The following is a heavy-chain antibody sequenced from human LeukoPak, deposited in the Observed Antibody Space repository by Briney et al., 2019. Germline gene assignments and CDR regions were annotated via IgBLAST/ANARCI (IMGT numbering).Heavy chain of an antibody. CDR3: AREVVTLTDAFDV. Sequence: GGSLRLSCAASGFAFSTYAMHWVRQAPGKGLEWVGFISSDGNNKYYAASMKGRFSISRDDSENTLYLQMNSLRAEDTAVYYCAREVVTLTDAFDVWGQGTMVTVSS. J-gene: IGHJ3*01. CDR2: ISSDGNNK. CDR1: GFAFSTYA. D-gene: IGHD3-22*01. V-gene: IGHV3-30-3*01.